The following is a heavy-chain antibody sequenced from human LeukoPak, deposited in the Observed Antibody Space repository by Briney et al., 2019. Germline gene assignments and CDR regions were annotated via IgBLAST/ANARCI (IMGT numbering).Heavy chain of an antibody. CDR3: ASLYYDFWSGYPKADFDY. D-gene: IGHD3-3*01. CDR1: GGSISSSSYY. Sequence: SETLSLTCTVSGGSISSSSYYWGWIRQPPGKGLESIGSIYYSGSTYYNPSLKSRVTISVDTSKNQFSLKLSSVTAADTAVYYCASLYYDFWSGYPKADFDYWGQGTLVTVSS. CDR2: IYYSGST. V-gene: IGHV4-39*01. J-gene: IGHJ4*02.